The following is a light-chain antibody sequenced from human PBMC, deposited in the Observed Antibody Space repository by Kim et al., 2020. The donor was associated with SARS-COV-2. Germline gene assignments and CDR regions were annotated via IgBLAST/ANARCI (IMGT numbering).Light chain of an antibody. V-gene: IGLV1-51*01. J-gene: IGLJ3*02. Sequence: SWYQQAPRAPPNRLFLDNSRRPPGFPDRVSAAKGGPSATLAITELQTGDEADYFCGTWDDSLHAKVFGGGTKLTVL. CDR3: GTWDDSLHAKV. CDR2: DNS.